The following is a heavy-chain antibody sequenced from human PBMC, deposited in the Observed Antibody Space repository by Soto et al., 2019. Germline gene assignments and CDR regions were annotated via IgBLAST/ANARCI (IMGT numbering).Heavy chain of an antibody. CDR2: ISSSSSTI. CDR1: GFTFSSYS. Sequence: GGSLRLSCAASGFTFSSYSMNWVRQAPGKGLEWVSYISSSSSTIYYADSVKGRFTISRDNAKNSLYLQMNSLRAEDTAVYYCSREPYDSLGNWFDPWGQGTLVTVSS. CDR3: SREPYDSLGNWFDP. V-gene: IGHV3-48*01. D-gene: IGHD5-12*01. J-gene: IGHJ5*02.